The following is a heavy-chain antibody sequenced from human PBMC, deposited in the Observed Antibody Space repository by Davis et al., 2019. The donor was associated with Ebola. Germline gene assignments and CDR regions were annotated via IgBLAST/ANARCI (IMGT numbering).Heavy chain of an antibody. D-gene: IGHD4-17*01. Sequence: AASVKVSCKASGGTFSSYAISWVRQAPGQGLEWMGGIIPIFGTTHYAQKFQGRVTISADGSTTTVYMEVSSLRAEDTAVYYCARGVLRGANDYGLEIDFYSGMDVWGEGTAVTVSS. CDR2: IIPIFGTT. J-gene: IGHJ6*04. CDR3: ARGVLRGANDYGLEIDFYSGMDV. V-gene: IGHV1-69*13. CDR1: GGTFSSYA.